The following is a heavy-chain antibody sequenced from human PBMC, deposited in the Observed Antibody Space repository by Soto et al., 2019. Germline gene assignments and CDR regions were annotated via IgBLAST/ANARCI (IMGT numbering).Heavy chain of an antibody. V-gene: IGHV3-7*01. J-gene: IGHJ3*02. D-gene: IGHD3-9*01. CDR1: GFTFSSYW. Sequence: GGSLRLSCAASGFTFSSYWMSWVRQAPGKGLEWVANIKQDGSEKYYVDSVKGRFTISRDNAKNSLYLQMNSLRAEDTAVYYCARDVVLEWALTGYMGRDAFDIWGQGTMVTVSS. CDR3: ARDVVLEWALTGYMGRDAFDI. CDR2: IKQDGSEK.